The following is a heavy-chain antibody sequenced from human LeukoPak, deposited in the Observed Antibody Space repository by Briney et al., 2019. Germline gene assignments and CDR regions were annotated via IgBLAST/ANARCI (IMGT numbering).Heavy chain of an antibody. CDR3: ASRSSGWYKDAFDI. CDR1: GYTFTSYD. J-gene: IGHJ3*02. V-gene: IGHV1-8*01. D-gene: IGHD6-19*01. CDR2: MNPNSGNT. Sequence: GASVKVSCKASGYTFTSYDINWVRQATGQGLEWMGWMNPNSGNTGYAQKFQGRVTMTRNTSISTAYMELSSLRSEDTAVYYCASRSSGWYKDAFDIWGQGTMVTVSS.